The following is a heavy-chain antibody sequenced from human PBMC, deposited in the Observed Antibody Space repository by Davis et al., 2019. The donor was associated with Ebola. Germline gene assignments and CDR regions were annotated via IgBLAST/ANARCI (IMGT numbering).Heavy chain of an antibody. D-gene: IGHD3-3*01. J-gene: IGHJ6*02. Sequence: GESLKISCAASGFTFSSYAMSWVRQAPGKGLEWVSAISGSGGSTYYADSVKGRFTISRDNSKNTLYLQMNSLRAEDTAVYYCAKDLDYDFWRHYGMDVWGQGTTVTVSS. CDR2: ISGSGGST. CDR1: GFTFSSYA. CDR3: AKDLDYDFWRHYGMDV. V-gene: IGHV3-23*01.